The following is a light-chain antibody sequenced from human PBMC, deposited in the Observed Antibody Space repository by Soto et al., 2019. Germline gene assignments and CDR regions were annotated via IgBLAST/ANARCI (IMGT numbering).Light chain of an antibody. V-gene: IGLV1-40*01. CDR1: SYNIGAVYD. CDR3: QSYDSSLSGVV. J-gene: IGLJ2*01. Sequence: QSVLTQPPSVSGAPGQRVTISCTGSSYNIGAVYDVHWYQQLPGTAPKLLISGTSNRPSGVPDRFSGSKSGTSASLAITGLQAEDDAEYYCQSYDSSLSGVVVGGGTKLTVL. CDR2: GTS.